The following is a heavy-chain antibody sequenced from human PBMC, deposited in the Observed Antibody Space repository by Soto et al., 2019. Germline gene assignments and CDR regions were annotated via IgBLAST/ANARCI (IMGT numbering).Heavy chain of an antibody. CDR3: ARVTRDIILVGMDV. CDR1: GYTFTSYG. D-gene: IGHD2-2*01. Sequence: ASVKVSCKASGYTFTSYGISWVRQAPGQGLEWMGWISGKTAKTNYAQNLQGRVTITTDTSTSTAYMELRSLRSDDTAVYYCARVTRDIILVGMDVCGQGTTVTVSS. V-gene: IGHV1-18*04. CDR2: ISGKTAKT. J-gene: IGHJ6*02.